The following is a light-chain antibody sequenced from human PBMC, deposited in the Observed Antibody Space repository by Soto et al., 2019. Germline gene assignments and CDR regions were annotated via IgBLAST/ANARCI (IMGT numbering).Light chain of an antibody. J-gene: IGLJ2*01. CDR2: END. CDR3: AAWDGNLRAVV. V-gene: IGLV1-51*02. Sequence: QSVLTQPPSVSAAPGQKVTISCSGSSSNIGNYYVCWYQHLPGTAPKFLIYENDKRPSGIPDRFTGSKSGTSATLDITGLQTGDEADYYCAAWDGNLRAVVFGGGTKVTVL. CDR1: SSNIGNYY.